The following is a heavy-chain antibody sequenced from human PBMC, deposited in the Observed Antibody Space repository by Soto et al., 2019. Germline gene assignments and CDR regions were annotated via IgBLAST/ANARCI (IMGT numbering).Heavy chain of an antibody. CDR1: GGSFRGYY. CDR2: INHRGST. V-gene: IGHV4-34*01. J-gene: IGHJ5*02. CDR3: ARDGLCTDTSCRIGNWFDP. Sequence: QVQLQQWGAGLLKPSETLSLTCTVYGGSFRGYYWSWIRQAPGKGLEWIGEINHRGSTYNPSLTSRVTMSVDTSKNQFSLKLTSVTAADTAVYYCARDGLCTDTSCRIGNWFDPWGQGTQVTVSS. D-gene: IGHD2-2*01.